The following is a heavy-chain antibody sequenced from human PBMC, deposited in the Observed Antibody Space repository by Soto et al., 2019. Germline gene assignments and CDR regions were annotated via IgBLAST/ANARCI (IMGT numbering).Heavy chain of an antibody. CDR2: INPSGGST. J-gene: IGHJ4*02. CDR1: GYTCTSYY. Sequence: GASVKVSCKAAGYTCTSYYMHWVRQAPGQGLEWMGIINPSGGSTSYAQKFQGRVTMTRDTSTSTVYMELSSLRSEDTAVYYCAKGEYYYDSSGYYIWAAFDYWGQGTLVTVSS. V-gene: IGHV1-46*01. CDR3: AKGEYYYDSSGYYIWAAFDY. D-gene: IGHD3-22*01.